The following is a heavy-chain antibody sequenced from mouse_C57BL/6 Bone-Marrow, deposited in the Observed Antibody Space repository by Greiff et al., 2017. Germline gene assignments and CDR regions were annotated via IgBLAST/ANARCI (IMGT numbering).Heavy chain of an antibody. Sequence: QVQLQQPGAELVMPGASVKLSCKASGYTFTSYWMHWVKPRPGQGLEWIGEIDPSDSCTNYNQKFKGKSTLTVDKSSSTAYMQLSSLTSEDSAVXYCAIETTVSPYDAMDYWGQGTSGTVSS. D-gene: IGHD1-1*01. CDR3: AIETTVSPYDAMDY. J-gene: IGHJ4*01. CDR2: IDPSDSCT. CDR1: GYTFTSYW. V-gene: IGHV1-69*01.